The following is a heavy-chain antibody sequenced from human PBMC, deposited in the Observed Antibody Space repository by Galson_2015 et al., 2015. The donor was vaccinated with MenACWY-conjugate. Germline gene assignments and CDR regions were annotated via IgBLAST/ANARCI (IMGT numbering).Heavy chain of an antibody. CDR1: GFTFSSYR. CDR3: ARVKGEATTLYYYYGMDV. J-gene: IGHJ6*02. Sequence: SLRLSCAASGFTFSSYRMNWVRQAPGKGLEWVSSISSSSSYIYYADSVKGRFTISRDNAKNSLYLQMNSLRAEDTAVYYCARVKGEATTLYYYYGMDVWGQGTTVTVSS. D-gene: IGHD5-24*01. V-gene: IGHV3-21*01. CDR2: ISSSSSYI.